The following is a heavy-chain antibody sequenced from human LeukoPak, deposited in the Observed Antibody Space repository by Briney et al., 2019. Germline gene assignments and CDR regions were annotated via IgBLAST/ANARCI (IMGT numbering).Heavy chain of an antibody. D-gene: IGHD4-17*01. CDR3: ARGFSTVNSGVFDY. CDR2: IVNIATT. Sequence: PSETLSLTCTVSGVSISSYSWTWIRQPAGKGLEWTGRIVNIATTNYNPSLKSRVTMSVDTSKNQFSLKLSSVTAADTAVYFCARGFSTVNSGVFDYWGQGTLVTVSS. V-gene: IGHV4-4*07. CDR1: GVSISSYS. J-gene: IGHJ4*02.